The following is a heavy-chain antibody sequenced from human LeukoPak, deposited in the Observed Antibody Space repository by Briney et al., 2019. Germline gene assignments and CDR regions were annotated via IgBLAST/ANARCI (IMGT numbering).Heavy chain of an antibody. CDR2: IWYDGSNK. D-gene: IGHD5-24*01. Sequence: GGSLRLSCAASGFTFSSYGMHWVRQAPGKGLEWVAVIWYDGSNKYYADSVKGRFTISRDNSKNTLYLQMNSLRAEDTAIYFCARGRDGYKYWGPGTRVTVSS. V-gene: IGHV3-33*01. CDR1: GFTFSSYG. J-gene: IGHJ4*02. CDR3: ARGRDGYKY.